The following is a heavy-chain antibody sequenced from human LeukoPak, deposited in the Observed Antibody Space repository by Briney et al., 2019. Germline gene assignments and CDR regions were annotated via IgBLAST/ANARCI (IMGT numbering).Heavy chain of an antibody. D-gene: IGHD1-26*01. CDR3: ASAVGATYDY. CDR2: INHSGST. CDR1: GGPFSGYY. Sequence: SETLSLTCSVWGGPFSGYYWRWIRQPPGKGLEWIGEINHSGSTNYNPSLKSRVTISVDTSKNQFPLKLSSATAADTAVYYCASAVGATYDYWGQGTLVTVSS. J-gene: IGHJ4*02. V-gene: IGHV4-34*01.